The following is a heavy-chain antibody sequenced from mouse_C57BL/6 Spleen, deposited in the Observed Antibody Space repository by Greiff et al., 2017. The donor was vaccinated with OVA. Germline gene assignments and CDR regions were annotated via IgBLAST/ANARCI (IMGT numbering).Heavy chain of an antibody. CDR1: GYTFTNYW. CDR3: AREGRPSPFDY. Sequence: QVQLQQSGAELVRPGTSVKLSCKASGYTFTNYWIGWAKQRPGHGLEWIGDIYPGGGYTNYNEKFKGKATLTADKSSSTAYMQFSSLASEDSAIYYCAREGRPSPFDYWGQGTTLTVSS. V-gene: IGHV1-63*01. CDR2: IYPGGGYT. J-gene: IGHJ2*01.